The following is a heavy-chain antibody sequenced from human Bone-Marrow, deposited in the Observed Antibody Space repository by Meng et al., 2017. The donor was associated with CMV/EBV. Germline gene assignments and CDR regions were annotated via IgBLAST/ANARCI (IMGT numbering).Heavy chain of an antibody. D-gene: IGHD1-26*01. CDR2: IYHSGST. V-gene: IGHV4-4*02. J-gene: IGHJ4*02. CDR3: ARDSGSYLFDY. Sequence: CAFSGGSISRSNWWSWVRQPPGKGLEWIGEIYHSGSTNYNPSLKSRVTISVDKSKNQFSLKLSSVTAADTAVYYCARDSGSYLFDYWGQGTLVTVSS. CDR1: GGSISRSNW.